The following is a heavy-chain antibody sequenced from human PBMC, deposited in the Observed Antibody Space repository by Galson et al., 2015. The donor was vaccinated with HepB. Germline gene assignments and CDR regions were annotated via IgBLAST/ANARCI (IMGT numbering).Heavy chain of an antibody. J-gene: IGHJ3*02. CDR3: ARDLRQAALKDAFDI. V-gene: IGHV1-69*01. D-gene: IGHD6-13*01. CDR1: GGTFSSYA. Sequence: QSGAEVKKPGESLKVSCKASGGTFSSYAISWVRQAPGQGLEWMGGIIPIFGIANYAQKFQGRVTITADESTSTAYMELSSLRSEDTAVYYCARDLRQAALKDAFDIWGQGTMVTVSS. CDR2: IIPIFGIA.